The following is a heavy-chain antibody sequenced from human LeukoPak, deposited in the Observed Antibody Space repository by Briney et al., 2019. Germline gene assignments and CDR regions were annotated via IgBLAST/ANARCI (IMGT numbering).Heavy chain of an antibody. Sequence: SETLSLTCTVSGGSISSYYWSWIRQPPGKGLEWIGYIYYSGSTNYNPSLKSRVTISVDTSKNQFSLKLSSVTAADTAVYYCARAEQLGAYFDYWGQGTLVTVSS. CDR1: GGSISSYY. V-gene: IGHV4-59*01. D-gene: IGHD6-6*01. CDR3: ARAEQLGAYFDY. J-gene: IGHJ4*02. CDR2: IYYSGST.